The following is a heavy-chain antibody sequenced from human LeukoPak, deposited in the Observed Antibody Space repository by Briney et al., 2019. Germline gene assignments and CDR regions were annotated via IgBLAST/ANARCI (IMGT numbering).Heavy chain of an antibody. V-gene: IGHV1-18*01. Sequence: GASVKVSCKASGYNFMTFGVSWVRQAPGQGLQWMGWISPSSGNTNSAQKSQGRLSISTDTSTGIAYMHLRSLTPDDTALYYCARAGTTVTGGDAFDIWGQGTMVIVSA. J-gene: IGHJ3*02. CDR1: GYNFMTFG. CDR3: ARAGTTVTGGDAFDI. D-gene: IGHD1-1*01. CDR2: ISPSSGNT.